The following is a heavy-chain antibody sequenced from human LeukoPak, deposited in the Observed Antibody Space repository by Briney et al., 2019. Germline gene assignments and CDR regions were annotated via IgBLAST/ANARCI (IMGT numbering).Heavy chain of an antibody. D-gene: IGHD1-1*01. Sequence: PGGSLRLSCESSGFTFRDWWMRWARQAPGRGLVWVSVINPDGSKTNYADSVKGRFTISRDNAKNTLYLQMNSLRADDTALYYCVRDYYNSGDKWGQGTLVTVSS. J-gene: IGHJ4*02. V-gene: IGHV3-74*01. CDR3: VRDYYNSGDK. CDR2: INPDGSKT. CDR1: GFTFRDWW.